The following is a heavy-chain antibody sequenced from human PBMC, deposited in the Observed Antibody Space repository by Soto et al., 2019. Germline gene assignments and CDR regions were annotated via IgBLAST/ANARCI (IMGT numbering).Heavy chain of an antibody. Sequence: QVQLQQWGAGLLKPSETLSLTCDVHGGPFSGYYWIWIRQPPGKGLEWIGEINHSGSTNYNPSLKSRVTISVDTSKNHFSLRLSSVTAADTAVYYCARGPVYNGYSYGYGDSWGQGTLVTVSS. CDR3: ARGPVYNGYSYGYGDS. V-gene: IGHV4-34*01. CDR2: INHSGST. D-gene: IGHD5-18*01. J-gene: IGHJ4*02. CDR1: GGPFSGYY.